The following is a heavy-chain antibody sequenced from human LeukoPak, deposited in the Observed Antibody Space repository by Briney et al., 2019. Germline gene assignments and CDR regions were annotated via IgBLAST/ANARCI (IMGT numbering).Heavy chain of an antibody. CDR1: GGTFSSYA. D-gene: IGHD3-22*01. CDR2: IIPIFGIA. V-gene: IGHV1-69*04. J-gene: IGHJ3*02. CDR3: ARKYYYDSSGYSPHAFDI. Sequence: SVKVSCKASGGTFSSYAISRVRQAPGQGLEWMGRIIPIFGIANYAQKFQGRVTITADKSTSTAYMELSSLRSEDTAVYYCARKYYYDSSGYSPHAFDIWGQGTMVTVSS.